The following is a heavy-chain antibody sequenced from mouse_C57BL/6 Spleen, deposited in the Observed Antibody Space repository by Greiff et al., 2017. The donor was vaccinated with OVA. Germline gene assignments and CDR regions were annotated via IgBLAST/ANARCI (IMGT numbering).Heavy chain of an antibody. CDR2: IDPEDGDT. Sequence: DVKLQESGAELVRPGASVKLSCTASGFNIKDYYMHWVKQRPEQGLEWIGRIDPEDGDTEYAPEFQGKATMTADTSANTAYLQLSSLTSEDTAVYYCTRYGYDWYFDVWGTGTTVTVSS. CDR1: GFNIKDYY. CDR3: TRYGYDWYFDV. V-gene: IGHV14-1*01. D-gene: IGHD2-2*01. J-gene: IGHJ1*03.